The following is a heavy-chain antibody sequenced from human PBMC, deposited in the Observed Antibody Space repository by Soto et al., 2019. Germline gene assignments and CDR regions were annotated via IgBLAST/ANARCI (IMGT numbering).Heavy chain of an antibody. D-gene: IGHD6-19*01. V-gene: IGHV3-49*04. CDR1: GFTFGDYA. CDR2: IRSKAYGGTT. Sequence: LRLSCTASGFTFGDYAMSWVRQAPGKGLEWVGFIRSKAYGGTTEYAASVKGRFTISRDDSKSIAYLQMNSLKTEDTAVYYCTRDVGSSGWQGRNFDYWGQGTLVTVSS. J-gene: IGHJ4*02. CDR3: TRDVGSSGWQGRNFDY.